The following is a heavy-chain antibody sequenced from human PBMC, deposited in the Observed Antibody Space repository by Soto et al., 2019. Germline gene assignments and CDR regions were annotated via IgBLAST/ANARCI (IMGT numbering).Heavy chain of an antibody. CDR2: IYYSGST. J-gene: IGHJ4*02. CDR1: GGPITHLY. Sequence: VFGGPITHLYCRWIRHPPGKGLEWIGYIYYSGSTNYNPSLKSRVTISVDTSKNQFSLKLSSVTAADTAAYYCARGDSSSWYSFDYWGQGTLVTVSS. CDR3: ARGDSSSWYSFDY. V-gene: IGHV4-59*11. D-gene: IGHD6-13*01.